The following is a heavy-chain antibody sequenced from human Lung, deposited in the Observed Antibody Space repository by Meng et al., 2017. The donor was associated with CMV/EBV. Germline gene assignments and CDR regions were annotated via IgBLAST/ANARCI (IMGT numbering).Heavy chain of an antibody. CDR2: IKQDGSEK. V-gene: IGHV3-7*01. CDR3: ARDRGAFDI. Sequence: AGSLRLSCAASGFTFSYFWMSWVRQAPGKGLEWVVNIKQDGSEKYYVDSVEGRFTISRDNAKNSLYLQMNSLRTEDTAVYYCARDRGAFDIWGQGTVVTVSS. D-gene: IGHD3-10*01. CDR1: GFTFSYFW. J-gene: IGHJ3*02.